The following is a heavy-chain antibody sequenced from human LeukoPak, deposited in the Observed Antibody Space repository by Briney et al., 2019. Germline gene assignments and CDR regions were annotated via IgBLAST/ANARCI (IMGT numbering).Heavy chain of an antibody. V-gene: IGHV1-2*02. Sequence: ASVKVSCKASGYTFTGYYMHWVRQAPGQGLEWMGWINPNSGGTNYAQKFQGRVTMTRDTSISTAYMELSRLRSDDTAVYYCARDIDYGDYLFGYWGQGTLVTVSS. CDR2: INPNSGGT. CDR3: ARDIDYGDYLFGY. CDR1: GYTFTGYY. J-gene: IGHJ4*02. D-gene: IGHD4-17*01.